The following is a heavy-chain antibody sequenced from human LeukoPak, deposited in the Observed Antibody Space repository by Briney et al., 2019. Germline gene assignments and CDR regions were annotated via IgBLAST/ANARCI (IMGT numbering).Heavy chain of an antibody. D-gene: IGHD4-11*01. CDR3: ARDYRHSNADYYYYGMDV. Sequence: PSQTLSLTCAVSGGSISSGGYSWSWIRQPPGKGLEWIGYIYHSGSTYYNPSLKSRVTISVDRSKNQFSLKLSSVTAADTAVYYCARDYRHSNADYYYYGMDVWGQGTTVTVSS. J-gene: IGHJ6*02. CDR1: GGSISSGGYS. V-gene: IGHV4-30-2*01. CDR2: IYHSGST.